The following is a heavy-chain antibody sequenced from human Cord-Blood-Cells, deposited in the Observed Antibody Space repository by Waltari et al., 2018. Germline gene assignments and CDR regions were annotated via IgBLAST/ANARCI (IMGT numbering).Heavy chain of an antibody. J-gene: IGHJ3*02. V-gene: IGHV4-34*01. D-gene: IGHD4-17*01. CDR1: GGSFSGYY. CDR2: INHSGST. CDR3: ATTVTTTDAFDI. Sequence: QVQLQQWGAGLLKPSETLSLTCAVYGGSFSGYYWSWIRQPPGKGLEWIGEINHSGSTNYNPSLKSRVTISVDTSKNQFSLKLSSVTAADTAVYYCATTVTTTDAFDIWGQGTMVTVSS.